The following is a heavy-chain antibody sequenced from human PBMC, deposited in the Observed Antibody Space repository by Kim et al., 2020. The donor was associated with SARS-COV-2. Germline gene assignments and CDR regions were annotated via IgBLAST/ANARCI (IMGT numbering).Heavy chain of an antibody. V-gene: IGHV1-46*01. CDR1: GYTFTNYF. CDR3: ARAPPYDSSGYYLKYNYYYGMDV. Sequence: ASVKVSCKASGYTFTNYFIHWVRQAPGQGLQWMGIINPSGGDTTYAQKFPGRVTMTRDTSTSTVYMELSSLRSEDTAVYYCARAPPYDSSGYYLKYNYYYGMDVWGQGTTVTVSS. J-gene: IGHJ6*02. D-gene: IGHD3-22*01. CDR2: INPSGGDT.